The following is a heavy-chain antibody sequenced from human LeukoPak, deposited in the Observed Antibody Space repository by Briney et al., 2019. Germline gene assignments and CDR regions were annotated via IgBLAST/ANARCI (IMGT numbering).Heavy chain of an antibody. Sequence: SQTLSLTCAISGDSVSSNSAWNWIRQSPSRGLEWLGRTYYRSKWYNDYAVSVKSRITINPDTSKNQFSLQLNSVTPEDTAVYYCAREPRDLLLKDYFDYWGQGTLVTVSS. V-gene: IGHV6-1*01. CDR1: GDSVSSNSA. CDR2: TYYRSKWYN. D-gene: IGHD2-15*01. J-gene: IGHJ4*02. CDR3: AREPRDLLLKDYFDY.